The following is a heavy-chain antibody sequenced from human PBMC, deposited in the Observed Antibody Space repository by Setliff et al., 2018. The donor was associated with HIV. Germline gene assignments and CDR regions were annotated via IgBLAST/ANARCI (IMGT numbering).Heavy chain of an antibody. CDR1: GGSISSYY. Sequence: KPSETLSLTCSVSGGSISSYYWSWIRQPPGKGLEWIGYIYYSGMTNYNPSLQSRVTISLDTSKNQFSLKVNSVTAADTAVYYCARGGRYSFGYNWFDPWGQGTLVTVSS. D-gene: IGHD5-18*01. J-gene: IGHJ5*02. CDR3: ARGGRYSFGYNWFDP. V-gene: IGHV4-59*01. CDR2: IYYSGMT.